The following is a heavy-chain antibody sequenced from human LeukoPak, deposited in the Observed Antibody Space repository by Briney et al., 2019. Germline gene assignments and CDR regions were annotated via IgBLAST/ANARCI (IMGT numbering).Heavy chain of an antibody. J-gene: IGHJ6*04. CDR3: ARDGTTVVPLGMDV. V-gene: IGHV3-33*01. CDR1: GFTFSSYG. CDR2: IWYDGSNK. D-gene: IGHD4-23*01. Sequence: GRPLRLSCAASGFTFSSYGMHWVRQAPGKGLEWVAVIWYDGSNKHSADSVKGRFTISRDNSKNTLYLQMNSLRAEDTAVYYCARDGTTVVPLGMDVWGKGTTVTVSS.